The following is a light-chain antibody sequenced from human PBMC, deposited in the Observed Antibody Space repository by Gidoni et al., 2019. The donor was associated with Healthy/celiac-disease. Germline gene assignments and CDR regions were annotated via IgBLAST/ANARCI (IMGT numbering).Light chain of an antibody. J-gene: IGKJ2*04. CDR3: MQGTYWPSPCS. Sequence: DVVRTRSQLSLPVTLGRPASISGRSSQSLVYSACNTYLKWCQKRPGPSPRRLIYKVSTRASGVRVRFSGSGSGTDFTLKLSRGEAEDVGVYYCMQGTYWPSPCSFGQXTKLEIK. V-gene: IGKV2-30*01. CDR2: KVS. CDR1: QSLVYSACNTY.